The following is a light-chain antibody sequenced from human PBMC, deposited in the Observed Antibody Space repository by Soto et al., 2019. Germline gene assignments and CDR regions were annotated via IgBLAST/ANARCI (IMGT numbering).Light chain of an antibody. CDR2: GAS. CDR3: QQFNNYPLT. V-gene: IGKV3-15*01. CDR1: QSVSSN. J-gene: IGKJ4*01. Sequence: ETVMTQSPATLSVSPGEGATLSCRASQSVSSNLVWYQHRPGQAPRLLIYGASTRATDIPARFSGSGSGTDFTLTISSLQPEDFATYYCQQFNNYPLTFGGGTKVDI.